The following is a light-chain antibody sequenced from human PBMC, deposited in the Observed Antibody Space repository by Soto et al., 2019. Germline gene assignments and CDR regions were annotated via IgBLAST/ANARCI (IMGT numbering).Light chain of an antibody. CDR3: SSFTRSGTLA. Sequence: QSVLAQPASVSGSPGQSITISCTGTNSDVGGYDHVSWFQQHPGKAPRLMIYDVTNRPSGVPNRFSGSKTGNTASLITSGLQAEDEADYYCSSFTRSGTLAFGGGTKLTVL. J-gene: IGLJ2*01. CDR2: DVT. V-gene: IGLV2-14*01. CDR1: NSDVGGYDH.